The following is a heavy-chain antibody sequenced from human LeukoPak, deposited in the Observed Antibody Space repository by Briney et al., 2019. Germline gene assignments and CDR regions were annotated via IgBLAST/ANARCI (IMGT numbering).Heavy chain of an antibody. CDR1: GFNFHDYA. CDR3: ARFIASPGPDAFDI. D-gene: IGHD6-13*01. V-gene: IGHV3-9*01. J-gene: IGHJ3*02. CDR2: INWKDIIL. Sequence: GGSLRLSCAASGFNFHDYAMHWVRQVPGKGLEWVSGINWKDIILGYADSVRGRFTISRDSARNSVYLQMNSLRADETAVYFCARFIASPGPDAFDIWGQGTLVTVSS.